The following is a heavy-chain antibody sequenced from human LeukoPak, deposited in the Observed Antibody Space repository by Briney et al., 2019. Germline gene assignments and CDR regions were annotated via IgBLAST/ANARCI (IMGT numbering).Heavy chain of an antibody. CDR2: ISSSSSYI. D-gene: IGHD6-13*01. Sequence: GGSLRLFCAASGFTLSSYSMNWVRQATGKGLEWVSSISSSSSYIYYADSVKGRFTISRDNAKNSLYLQMNSLRAEDTAVYYCARAREQQLNGMDVWGQGTTVTVSS. CDR1: GFTLSSYS. CDR3: ARAREQQLNGMDV. V-gene: IGHV3-21*01. J-gene: IGHJ6*02.